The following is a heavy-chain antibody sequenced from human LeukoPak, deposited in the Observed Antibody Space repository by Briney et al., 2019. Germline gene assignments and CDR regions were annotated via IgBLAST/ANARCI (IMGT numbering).Heavy chain of an antibody. D-gene: IGHD3-10*02. J-gene: IGHJ6*04. CDR1: GFLFSSFE. CDR2: ISSSGITI. V-gene: IGHV3-48*03. Sequence: GGSLRLSCAASGFLFSSFEVNWVRQAPGKGLEWVSYISSSGITIYYADSVKGRFTISRDNAKNSLYLQMNSLRAEDMAVYYCAELGITMIGGVWGKGTTVNISS. CDR3: AELGITMIGGV.